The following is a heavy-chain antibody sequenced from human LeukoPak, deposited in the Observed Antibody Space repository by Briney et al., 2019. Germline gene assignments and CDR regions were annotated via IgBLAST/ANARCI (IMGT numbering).Heavy chain of an antibody. D-gene: IGHD3-10*01. CDR1: GYSISSGYY. V-gene: IGHV4-38-2*02. CDR2: IYHSGST. Sequence: PSETLSLTCTVSGYSISSGYYWGWIRQPPGKGLEWIGSIYHSGSTYYNPSLKSRVTISVDTSKNQFSLKLSSVTAADTAVYYCASSNVLLWFGELLTWGQGTLVTVSS. J-gene: IGHJ5*02. CDR3: ASSNVLLWFGELLT.